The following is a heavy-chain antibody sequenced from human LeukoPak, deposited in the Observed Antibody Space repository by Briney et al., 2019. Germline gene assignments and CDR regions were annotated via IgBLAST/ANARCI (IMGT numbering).Heavy chain of an antibody. CDR2: INSRSNYI. CDR1: GFTFSTYS. V-gene: IGHV3-21*01. Sequence: PGGSLRLSCAASGFTFSTYSMNWVRQAPGKGLEWVSSINSRSNYIYYADSVKGRFTISRDNAKNSLYLQMSSLRAEDTAVYYCAGDEGSSSWYGGLDYWGQGALVTVSS. D-gene: IGHD6-13*01. CDR3: AGDEGSSSWYGGLDY. J-gene: IGHJ4*02.